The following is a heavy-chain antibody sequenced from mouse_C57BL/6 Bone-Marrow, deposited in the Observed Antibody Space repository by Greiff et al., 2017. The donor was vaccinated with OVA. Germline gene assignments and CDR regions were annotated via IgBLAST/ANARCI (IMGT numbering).Heavy chain of an antibody. CDR1: GFTFNTYA. CDR2: IRSKSSTSAT. J-gene: IGHJ3*01. V-gene: IGHV10-3*01. Sequence: EVKLMESGGGLVQPKGSLKLSCAASGFTFNTYAMHWVRQAPGKGLEWVARIRSKSSTSATYYADSVKDRFTISRDDSQSMLYLQRNNLKNEDTAKYYCVRGYYDYSCFAYWGQGTLVTVSS. CDR3: VRGYYDYSCFAY. D-gene: IGHD2-4*01.